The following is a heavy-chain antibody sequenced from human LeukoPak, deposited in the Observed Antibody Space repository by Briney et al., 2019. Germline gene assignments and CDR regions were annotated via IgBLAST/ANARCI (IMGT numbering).Heavy chain of an antibody. J-gene: IGHJ4*02. CDR1: GGSISSSSYY. CDR3: ARGPTVLRYFLTGYPYFDY. D-gene: IGHD3-9*01. Sequence: SETLSLTCTVSGGSISSSSYYWGWIRQPPGKGLEWIGSIYYSGSTYYNPSLKSRVTISVDTSKNQFSLKLSSVTAADTAVYYCARGPTVLRYFLTGYPYFDYWGQGTLVTVSS. V-gene: IGHV4-39*07. CDR2: IYYSGST.